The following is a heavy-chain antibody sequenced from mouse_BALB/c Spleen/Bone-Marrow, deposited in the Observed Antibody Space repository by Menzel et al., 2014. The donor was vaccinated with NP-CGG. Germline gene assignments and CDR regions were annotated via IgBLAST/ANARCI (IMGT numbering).Heavy chain of an antibody. V-gene: IGHV4-1*02. CDR2: INPHSSTI. CDR3: ARLNYYGNLFV. CDR1: GFDFSRYW. D-gene: IGHD1-1*01. J-gene: IGHJ1*01. Sequence: EVKVVESGGGLVQPGGSLKLSCAASGFDFSRYWMSWVRQAPGKGLEWIGEINPHSSTINYTPSLKDKFIISRDNAKNTLYLQMSKVRSVDTALYYCARLNYYGNLFVWGAGTTVTVSS.